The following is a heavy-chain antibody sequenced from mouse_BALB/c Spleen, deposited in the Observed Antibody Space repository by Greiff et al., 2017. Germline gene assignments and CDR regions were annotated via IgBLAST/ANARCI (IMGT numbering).Heavy chain of an antibody. D-gene: IGHD2-1*01. J-gene: IGHJ3*01. CDR3: ARSCNYRFAY. V-gene: IGHV1-4*02. CDR2: INPSSGYT. Sequence: VQLQQSAAELARPGASVKMSCKASGYTFTSYTMHWVKQRSGQGLEWIGYINPSSGYTEYNQKFKDKTTLTADKSSSTAYMQLSSLTAEDSAVYYCARSCNYRFAYWGQGTLVTVSA. CDR1: GYTFTSYT.